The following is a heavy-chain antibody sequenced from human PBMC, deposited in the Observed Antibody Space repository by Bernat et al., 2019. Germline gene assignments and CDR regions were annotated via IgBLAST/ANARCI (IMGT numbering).Heavy chain of an antibody. J-gene: IGHJ3*02. CDR2: INHSGST. CDR3: ARGPLIMITFGGVIVDAFDI. CDR1: DGSFSGYY. V-gene: IGHV4-34*01. Sequence: QVQLQQWGAELLKPSETLSLTCAVYDGSFSGYYWSWIRQPPGKGLEWIGEINHSGSTNYNPSLKSRVTISLDTSKTQFSLKLSSVTAADTAVYYCARGPLIMITFGGVIVDAFDIWGQGTMVTVSS. D-gene: IGHD3-16*02.